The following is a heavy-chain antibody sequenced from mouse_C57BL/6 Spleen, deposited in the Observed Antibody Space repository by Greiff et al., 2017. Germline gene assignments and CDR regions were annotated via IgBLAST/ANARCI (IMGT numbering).Heavy chain of an antibody. CDR1: GYAFSSSW. V-gene: IGHV1-82*01. J-gene: IGHJ3*01. CDR3: ARGYRNEFAY. Sequence: VQLQQSGPELVKPGASVTISCKASGYAFSSSWMNWVKQRPGKGLEWIGRIYPGDGDTNYNGKFKGKATLTADKSSSTAYMQLSSLTSEESAVYFCARGYRNEFAYWGQGTPVTVSA. D-gene: IGHD2-14*01. CDR2: IYPGDGDT.